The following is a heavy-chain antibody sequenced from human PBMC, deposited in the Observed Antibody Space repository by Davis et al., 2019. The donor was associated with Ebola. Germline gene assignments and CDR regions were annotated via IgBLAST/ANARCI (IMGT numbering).Heavy chain of an antibody. CDR3: AKLGGYDFWSGQHYMDV. CDR2: ISGSGGST. D-gene: IGHD3-3*01. J-gene: IGHJ6*03. Sequence: GESLKISCAVSGFTFRTYAMSWVRQAPGKGLEWVSGISGSGGSTDYADSVKGRFTISRDNPKNRLYLQMNSLRAEDTAVYYCAKLGGYDFWSGQHYMDVWGKGTTVTVSS. V-gene: IGHV3-23*01. CDR1: GFTFRTYA.